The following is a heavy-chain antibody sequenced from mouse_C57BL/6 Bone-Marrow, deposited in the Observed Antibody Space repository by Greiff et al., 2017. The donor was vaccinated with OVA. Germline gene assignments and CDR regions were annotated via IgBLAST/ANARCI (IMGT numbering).Heavy chain of an antibody. CDR2: INPSSGYT. CDR1: GYTFTSYT. D-gene: IGHD1-1*01. J-gene: IGHJ4*01. V-gene: IGHV1-4*01. Sequence: VQLQQSGAELARPGASVKMSCKASGYTFTSYTMHWVKQRPGQGLEWIGYINPSSGYTKYNQKFQDKATLTADKSSSTAYMQLSSLTSEDSAVYYGAPDGSSYAMDYWGQGTSVTVSS. CDR3: APDGSSYAMDY.